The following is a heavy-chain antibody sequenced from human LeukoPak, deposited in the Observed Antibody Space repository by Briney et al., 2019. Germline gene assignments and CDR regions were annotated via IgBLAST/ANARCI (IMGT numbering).Heavy chain of an antibody. Sequence: PGGSLRLSCAASGFTFSSYSINWVRQAPGKGLEWVSSMSSNSYIYYADSVKGRCAISRKNAKNSMYLQMNSLRAEDTAVYYCARSTGTTDLLDYWGQGTLVTVSS. J-gene: IGHJ4*02. CDR3: ARSTGTTDLLDY. CDR2: MSSNSYI. D-gene: IGHD1-1*01. CDR1: GFTFSSYS. V-gene: IGHV3-21*01.